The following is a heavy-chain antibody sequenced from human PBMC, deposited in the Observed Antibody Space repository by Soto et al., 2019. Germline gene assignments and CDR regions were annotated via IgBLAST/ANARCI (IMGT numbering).Heavy chain of an antibody. CDR1: GYTFTSYG. CDR3: GIDSPPVDY. J-gene: IGHJ4*02. V-gene: IGHV1-18*01. Sequence: QVQLVQSGAEVKKPGASVKVSCKASGYTFTSYGISWVRQAPGQGLEWMGWISAYNGNTRYAQKLQGRVTMTTDTSTSTDYMALRSLRSEDTAVYSCGIDSPPVDYWGQGTLVTVSS. CDR2: ISAYNGNT.